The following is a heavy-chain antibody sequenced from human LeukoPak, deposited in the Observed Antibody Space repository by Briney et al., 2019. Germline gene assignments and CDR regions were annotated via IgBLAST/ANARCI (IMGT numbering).Heavy chain of an antibody. J-gene: IGHJ5*02. D-gene: IGHD2-2*01. CDR2: INHSGST. CDR1: GGSFSGYY. Sequence: SETLSLTCAVYGGSFSGYYWSWIRQPPGKGLEWIGEINHSGSTNYNPSLRSRVTISVDTFKNQFSLKLSSVTAADTAVYYCARGLVVPAPMGRFDPWGQGTLVTVSS. V-gene: IGHV4-34*01. CDR3: ARGLVVPAPMGRFDP.